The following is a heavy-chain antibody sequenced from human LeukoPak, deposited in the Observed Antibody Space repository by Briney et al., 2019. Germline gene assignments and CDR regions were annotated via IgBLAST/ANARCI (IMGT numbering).Heavy chain of an antibody. CDR2: IYYSGST. V-gene: IGHV4-59*01. J-gene: IGHJ4*02. Sequence: ASETLSLTCTVSGGSISSYYWSWIRQPPGKGLEWIGYIYYSGSTNYNPSLKSRVTISVDTSKNQFSLKLSSVTTADTAVYYCARDSGYDYYFDYWGQGTLVTVSS. CDR3: ARDSGYDYYFDY. CDR1: GGSISSYY. D-gene: IGHD5-12*01.